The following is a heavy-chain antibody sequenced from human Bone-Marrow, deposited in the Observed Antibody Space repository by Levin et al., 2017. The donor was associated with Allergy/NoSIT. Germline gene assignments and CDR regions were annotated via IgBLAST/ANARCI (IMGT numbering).Heavy chain of an antibody. V-gene: IGHV3-30*04. CDR3: ASGGGSNNHGYALDC. Sequence: AGGSLRLSCVVSGLTFRSYAMHWVRQTPGKGLEWVAVISYDGSDKDYADSVKGRFTFSRDNSKNTLDLQMNSLRAEDTAVYYCASGGGSNNHGYALDCWGQGTLITVSS. J-gene: IGHJ4*02. CDR1: GLTFRSYA. D-gene: IGHD3-16*01. CDR2: ISYDGSDK.